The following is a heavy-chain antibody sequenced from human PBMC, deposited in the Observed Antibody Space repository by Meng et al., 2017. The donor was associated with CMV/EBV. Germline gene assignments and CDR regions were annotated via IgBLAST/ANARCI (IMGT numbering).Heavy chain of an antibody. CDR2: ISSSSSYI. D-gene: IGHD2-2*01. V-gene: IGHV3-21*01. CDR1: GFTFSSYS. CDR3: ARVTSYCSSTSCLDY. J-gene: IGHJ4*02. Sequence: GESLKISCAASGFTFSSYSMNWVRQAPGKGLEWVLSISSSSSYIYYADSVKGRFTISRDNAKNSLYLQMNSLRAEDTAVYYCARVTSYCSSTSCLDYWGQGTLVTVSS.